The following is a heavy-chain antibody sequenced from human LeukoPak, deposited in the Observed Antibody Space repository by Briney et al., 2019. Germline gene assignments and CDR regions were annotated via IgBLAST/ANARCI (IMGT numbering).Heavy chain of an antibody. CDR3: ARAGRRGYSYGFVSAVYYGMDV. Sequence: SETLSLTCAVYGGSFSGYYWSWIRQPPGKGLEWIGEINHSGSTNYSPSLKSRVTISVDTSKNQFSLKLSSVTAADTAVYYCARAGRRGYSYGFVSAVYYGMDVWGQGTTVTVSS. CDR1: GGSFSGYY. D-gene: IGHD5-18*01. CDR2: INHSGST. V-gene: IGHV4-34*01. J-gene: IGHJ6*02.